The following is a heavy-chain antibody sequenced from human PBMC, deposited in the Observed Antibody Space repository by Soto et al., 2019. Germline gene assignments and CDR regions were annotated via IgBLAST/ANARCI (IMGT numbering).Heavy chain of an antibody. V-gene: IGHV3-53*01. J-gene: IGHJ4*02. Sequence: PGGSLRLSCAASGFTVSSNYMSWVRQAPGKGLEWVSIIYSGGSTFYADSVKGRFTISRDNSKNTVFLQMNSLRAEDTAVYYCARHPTGIDYWGQGALVTVSS. CDR2: IYSGGST. CDR1: GFTVSSNY. D-gene: IGHD4-4*01. CDR3: ARHPTGIDY.